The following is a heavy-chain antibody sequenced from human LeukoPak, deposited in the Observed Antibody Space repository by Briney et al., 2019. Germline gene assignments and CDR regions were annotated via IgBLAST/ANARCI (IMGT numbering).Heavy chain of an antibody. CDR2: LYHSGTP. CDR1: GGSISSHY. Sequence: SETLSLTCTVSGGSISSHYWSWIRQSPGKGLEWIGYLYHSGTPRYNPSLKSRVTISADTSKNQFFLNLNSTTAADTAVYYCARRRGWKQQLVYFDYWGQGTLATVSS. D-gene: IGHD6-13*01. J-gene: IGHJ4*02. V-gene: IGHV4-59*08. CDR3: ARRRGWKQQLVYFDY.